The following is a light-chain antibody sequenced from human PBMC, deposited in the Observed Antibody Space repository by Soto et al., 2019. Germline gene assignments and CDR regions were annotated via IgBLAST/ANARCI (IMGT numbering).Light chain of an antibody. V-gene: IGKV3-15*01. CDR2: RSS. CDR3: QQYNEWPIT. J-gene: IGKJ5*01. Sequence: EIVLTQSPATLSVSPGERATLSCRASQNVGSLLACYQQKPGQAPRLLIYRSSSRATGISGSFSGSGSGTEFTLTITSLQSQDFAVYYCQQYNEWPITFGQGTRLEIK. CDR1: QNVGSL.